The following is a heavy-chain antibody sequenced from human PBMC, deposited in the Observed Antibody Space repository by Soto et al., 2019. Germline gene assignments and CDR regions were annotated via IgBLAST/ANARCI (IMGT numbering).Heavy chain of an antibody. CDR3: AKFRYSSSWYLDAFDI. D-gene: IGHD6-13*01. V-gene: IGHV3-23*01. CDR1: GFTFSSYA. CDR2: ISGSGGST. J-gene: IGHJ3*02. Sequence: GGSLRLSCAASGFTFSSYAMSWVRQAPGKGLEWVSAISGSGGSTYYADSVKGRFTISRDNSKNTLYLQMNSLRAEDTAVYYCAKFRYSSSWYLDAFDIWGQGTMVTVSS.